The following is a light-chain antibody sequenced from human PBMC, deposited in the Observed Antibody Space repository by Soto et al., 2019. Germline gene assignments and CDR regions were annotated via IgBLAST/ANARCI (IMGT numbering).Light chain of an antibody. Sequence: DIVLTQSPAPLSVSPGERATLSCRASQSVSSDLAWYHQKPGQAPRLLMFRTSSRATGFPARFSGSGSGTDFTLTISSLEPDDFAVYYCQKRRTFGQGTRLEN. CDR1: QSVSSD. J-gene: IGKJ5*01. CDR3: QKRRT. V-gene: IGKV3-11*01. CDR2: RTS.